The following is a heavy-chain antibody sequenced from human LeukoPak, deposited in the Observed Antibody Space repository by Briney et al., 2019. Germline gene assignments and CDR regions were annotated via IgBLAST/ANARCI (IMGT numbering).Heavy chain of an antibody. J-gene: IGHJ5*02. CDR3: ARHLLRRWFDP. D-gene: IGHD2-21*02. CDR1: GGSFSGYY. Sequence: PSETLSLTCAVYGGSFSGYYWSWIRQPPGKGLEWIGYIYYSGSTNYNPSLKSRVTISVDTSKNQFSLKLSSVTAADTAVYYCARHLLRRWFDPWGQGTLVTVSS. V-gene: IGHV4-59*08. CDR2: IYYSGST.